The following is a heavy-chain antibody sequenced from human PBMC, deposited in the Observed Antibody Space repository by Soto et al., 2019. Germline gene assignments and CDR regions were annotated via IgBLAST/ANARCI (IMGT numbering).Heavy chain of an antibody. D-gene: IGHD3-9*01. CDR2: MNPNSGNP. V-gene: IGHV1-8*02. CDR3: ARGRGAYDLLTGYGRLDP. CDR1: GYTFTGYY. J-gene: IGHJ5*02. Sequence: ASVKVSCKAPGYTFTGYYMHWVRQAPGQGLEWMGWMNPNSGNPGYAQKFQGRVTMTRNTSISTAYMELSSLRSEDTAVYYCARGRGAYDLLTGYGRLDPWDQGTLVTVSS.